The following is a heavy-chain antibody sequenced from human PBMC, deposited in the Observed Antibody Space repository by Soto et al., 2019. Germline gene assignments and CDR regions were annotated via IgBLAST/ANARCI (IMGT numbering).Heavy chain of an antibody. Sequence: ASVKVSCKASGGTFTSYGISWVRQAPGQGLEWMGWISAYNGNTNYAQKLQGRVTMTTDTSTSTAYMELRSLRSDDTAVYYCARDTTWIQLWPTLDYWGQGTLVTVSS. CDR2: ISAYNGNT. CDR1: GGTFTSYG. J-gene: IGHJ4*02. CDR3: ARDTTWIQLWPTLDY. D-gene: IGHD5-18*01. V-gene: IGHV1-18*04.